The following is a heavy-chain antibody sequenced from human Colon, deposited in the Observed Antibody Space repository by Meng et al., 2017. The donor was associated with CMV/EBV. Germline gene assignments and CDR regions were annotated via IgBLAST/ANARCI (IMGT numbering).Heavy chain of an antibody. V-gene: IGHV4-61*08. CDR2: IYDTGIT. D-gene: IGHD2/OR15-2a*01. CDR3: AKSRSSTPGIVDD. J-gene: IGHJ4*02. Sequence: QVQLQESGPGLVKPSETLSLPCIVSGVSVTSGAYQWSWIRQSPGKGLEWIGYIYDTGITIYNPSLKSRVTIFLETSKNQFSLNLNSMTTADTAVYYCAKSRSSTPGIVDDWGQGTLVTVSS. CDR1: GVSVTSGAYQ.